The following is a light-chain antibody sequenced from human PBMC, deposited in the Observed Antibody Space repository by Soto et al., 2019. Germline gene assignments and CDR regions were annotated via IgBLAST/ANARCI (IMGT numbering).Light chain of an antibody. Sequence: EIVLTQSPGTLSLSPGERATLSCRASQSVNSLYLAWYQQKPGQAPRLLIYDASNRATGIPDRFSGSGSGTDFTLTISRLEPEDFAVYYCQWYRVPQTLCGGTKVDIK. CDR3: QWYRVPQT. V-gene: IGKV3-20*01. CDR2: DAS. CDR1: QSVNSLY. J-gene: IGKJ4*01.